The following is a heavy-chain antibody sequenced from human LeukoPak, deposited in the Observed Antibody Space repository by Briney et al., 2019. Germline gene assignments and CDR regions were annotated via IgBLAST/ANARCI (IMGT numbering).Heavy chain of an antibody. V-gene: IGHV4-59*13. CDR1: GGSISGYY. Sequence: SETLSLTCTVSGGSISGYYWTWIRQPPGKGRGGFGYIYYSGSTNYHPSLKSRVTLSVDTSKKQFSLKLSSVTAADTAVYYCARGLLVGNTGYYFDYWGQGTLVTVSS. J-gene: IGHJ4*02. CDR3: ARGLLVGNTGYYFDY. D-gene: IGHD1-26*01. CDR2: IYYSGST.